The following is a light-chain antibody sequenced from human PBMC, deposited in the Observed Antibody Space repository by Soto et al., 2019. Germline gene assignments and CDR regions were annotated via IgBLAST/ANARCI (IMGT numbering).Light chain of an antibody. V-gene: IGLV1-40*01. Sequence: QSLLTHPPSLSGAPGQRVTISCTGSSSNIGAGYDVHWYQQFPGTAPRLLIYANNNRPSGVPDRFSGSKSGTSASLAITGLQADDEAEYYCQSYDFGLSAHNYVFGTGTKVTAL. CDR1: SSNIGAGYD. J-gene: IGLJ1*01. CDR2: ANN. CDR3: QSYDFGLSAHNYV.